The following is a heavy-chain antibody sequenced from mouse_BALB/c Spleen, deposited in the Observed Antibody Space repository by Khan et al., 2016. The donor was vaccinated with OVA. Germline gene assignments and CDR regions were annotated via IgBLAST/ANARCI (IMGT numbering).Heavy chain of an antibody. J-gene: IGHJ2*01. D-gene: IGHD2-1*01. CDR3: PRSTLLYFDY. CDR2: IYPENGNT. CDR1: GFNIKDYY. Sequence: VQLQQSGTELVRPGALVRLSCTASGFNIKDYYIHWVKQRPDQGLEWIGWIYPENGNTIYDPKFQGKASITADTSSNTAYLQLSSLTSEDTAVYYCPRSTLLYFDYWSQDTTLTVSS. V-gene: IGHV14-1*02.